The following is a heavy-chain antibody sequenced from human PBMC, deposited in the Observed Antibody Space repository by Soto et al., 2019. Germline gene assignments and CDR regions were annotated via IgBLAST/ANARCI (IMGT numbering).Heavy chain of an antibody. Sequence: SVKVSCKASGGTFSSYAISWVRQAPGQGLEWMGGIIPIFGTANYAQKFQGRVTITADESTSTAYMELSSLRSEDTAVYYCARDRIAVAGISWFDPWGQGTLVTVSS. D-gene: IGHD6-19*01. V-gene: IGHV1-69*13. CDR1: GGTFSSYA. CDR2: IIPIFGTA. J-gene: IGHJ5*02. CDR3: ARDRIAVAGISWFDP.